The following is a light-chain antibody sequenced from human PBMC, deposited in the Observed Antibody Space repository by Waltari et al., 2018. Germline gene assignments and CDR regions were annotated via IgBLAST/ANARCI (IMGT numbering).Light chain of an antibody. J-gene: IGKJ1*01. CDR3: QQYGNSPWT. Sequence: EIVLTQSPGTLSLSPGERATLSCRASQSVTSTYLAWYQQKPGQAPRFLIYGVSNRATGIPDRFTGSGSGTDFTLTISRLEPEDFAVYYCQQYGNSPWTFGQGTKVEIE. V-gene: IGKV3-20*01. CDR1: QSVTSTY. CDR2: GVS.